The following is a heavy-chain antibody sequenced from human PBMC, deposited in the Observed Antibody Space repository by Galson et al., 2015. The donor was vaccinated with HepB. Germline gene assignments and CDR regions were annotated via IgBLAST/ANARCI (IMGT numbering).Heavy chain of an antibody. CDR2: ISAYNGNT. D-gene: IGHD3-9*01. V-gene: IGHV1-18*04. CDR3: ARTPDLNYDILTGHYDGSGRNWFDP. J-gene: IGHJ5*02. Sequence: SVKVSCKASGYTFTSYGISWVRQAPGQGLEWMGWISAYNGNTNYAQKLQGRVTMTTDTSTSTAYMELRSLRSDDTAVYYCARTPDLNYDILTGHYDGSGRNWFDPWGQGTLVTVSS. CDR1: GYTFTSYG.